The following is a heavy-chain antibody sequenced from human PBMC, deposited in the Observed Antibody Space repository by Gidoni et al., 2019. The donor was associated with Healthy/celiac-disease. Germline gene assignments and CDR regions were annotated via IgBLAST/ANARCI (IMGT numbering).Heavy chain of an antibody. D-gene: IGHD2-21*02. Sequence: QVQLVASGGVLVKPGGSLRLSGAASGFTCSDYYMGWIRQAPGKGLEWVSYISSSGSTIYYADSVKGRFTISRDNAKNSLYLQMNSLRAEDTAVYYCASTTLRVVTGIPWGQGTLVTVSS. J-gene: IGHJ5*02. CDR1: GFTCSDYY. V-gene: IGHV3-11*01. CDR2: ISSSGSTI. CDR3: ASTTLRVVTGIP.